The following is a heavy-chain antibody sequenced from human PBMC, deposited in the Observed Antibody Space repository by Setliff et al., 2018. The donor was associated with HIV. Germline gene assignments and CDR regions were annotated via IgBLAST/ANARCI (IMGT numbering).Heavy chain of an antibody. V-gene: IGHV4-38-2*01. D-gene: IGHD2-15*01. Sequence: SETLSLTCAVSGFSINSGYYWGWIRQPPGKGLEWIGSIYQTGTTYYNPSLKSRVTISVDTSQNQFSLRLSSVTAADTAAYYCARGSGRFCSGGRCSAFDYWGQGTLVTAPQ. J-gene: IGHJ4*02. CDR1: GFSINSGYY. CDR3: ARGSGRFCSGGRCSAFDY. CDR2: IYQTGTT.